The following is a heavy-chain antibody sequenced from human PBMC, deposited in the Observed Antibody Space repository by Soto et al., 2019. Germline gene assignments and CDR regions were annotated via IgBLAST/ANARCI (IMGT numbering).Heavy chain of an antibody. D-gene: IGHD3-9*01. V-gene: IGHV5-51*01. J-gene: IGHJ6*02. CDR1: GYSFTSYW. CDR2: IYPGDSDT. Sequence: PGESLKISCKGSGYSFTSYWIGWVRQMPGKGLEWMGIIYPGDSDTRYSPSFQGQVTISADKSISTAYLQWSSLKASDTAMYYCARHYEYDILTEWYYGMDVWGQGTTVTVSS. CDR3: ARHYEYDILTEWYYGMDV.